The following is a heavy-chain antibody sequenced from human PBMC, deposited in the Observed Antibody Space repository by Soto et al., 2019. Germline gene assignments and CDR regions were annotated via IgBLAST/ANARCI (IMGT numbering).Heavy chain of an antibody. D-gene: IGHD3-22*01. J-gene: IGHJ4*02. Sequence: SETLSLTCTVSGCSISSSSYYWCWILQPPGKGLEWIGSIYYSGSTYYNPSLKSRVTISVDTSKNQFSLKLSSVTAADTAVYYCASGTYYYDSSGYCKGGFEYWGPGTLVNVSS. CDR1: GCSISSSSYY. CDR3: ASGTYYYDSSGYCKGGFEY. V-gene: IGHV4-39*07. CDR2: IYYSGST.